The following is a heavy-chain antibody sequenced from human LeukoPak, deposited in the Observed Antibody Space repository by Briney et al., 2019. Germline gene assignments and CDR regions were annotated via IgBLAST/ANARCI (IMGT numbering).Heavy chain of an antibody. D-gene: IGHD3-16*02. V-gene: IGHV3-21*06. CDR3: ARGATTFGGVIVSDY. J-gene: IGHJ4*02. CDR1: GFTFSSYS. CDR2: ISSSSSYN. Sequence: PGGSLRLSCAASGFTFSSYSMNWVRQAPGKWLEWVSSISSSSSYNYFADSVKGRFTISRDNAKNSLYLQMDSLRAEDTAVYYCARGATTFGGVIVSDYWGQGTLVTVSS.